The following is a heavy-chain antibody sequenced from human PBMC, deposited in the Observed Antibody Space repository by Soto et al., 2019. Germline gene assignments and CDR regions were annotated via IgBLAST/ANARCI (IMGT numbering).Heavy chain of an antibody. CDR2: IYYSGST. CDR1: GGSISSYY. Sequence: QVQLQESGPGLVKPSETLSLTCTVSGGSISSYYWSWIRQPPGKGLEWIWYIYYSGSTNYNPSLTSQDTVAVYPSQMQFTLKQITIPAADSAVYYSARGSTAPIKGQPYYCYYMVVWRKVTMVTVS. V-gene: IGHV4-59*01. J-gene: IGHJ6*03. D-gene: IGHD2-21*02. CDR3: ARGSTAPIKGQPYYCYYMVV.